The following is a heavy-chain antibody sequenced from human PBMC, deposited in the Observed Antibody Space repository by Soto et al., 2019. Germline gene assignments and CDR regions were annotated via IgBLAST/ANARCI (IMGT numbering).Heavy chain of an antibody. V-gene: IGHV4-59*01. J-gene: IGHJ3*02. CDR3: AREGDGYNSDAWDT. CDR1: GGSISSYY. Sequence: SETLSLTCTVSGGSISSYYWSWIRQPPGKGLEWIGYIYYSGITNYNPSLKSRVTISVDTSKNQFSLKLSSVTAADTAVYYCAREGDGYNSDAWDTGGQRTMVT. D-gene: IGHD5-12*01. CDR2: IYYSGIT.